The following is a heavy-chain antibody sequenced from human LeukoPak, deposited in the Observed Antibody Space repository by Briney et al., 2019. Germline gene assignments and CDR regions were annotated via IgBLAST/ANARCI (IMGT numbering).Heavy chain of an antibody. CDR1: GYTFTGYY. Sequence: EASAKVSCKASGYTFTGYYMHWVRQAPGQGLEWMGWINPNSGGTNYAQKFQGRVTTTRDTSISTAYMELSRLRSDDTAVYYCARDLVAVAGKAIDYWGQGTLVTVSS. J-gene: IGHJ4*02. CDR3: ARDLVAVAGKAIDY. CDR2: INPNSGGT. D-gene: IGHD6-19*01. V-gene: IGHV1-2*02.